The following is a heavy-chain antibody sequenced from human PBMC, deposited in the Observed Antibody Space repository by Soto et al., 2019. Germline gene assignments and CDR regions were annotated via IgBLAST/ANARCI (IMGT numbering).Heavy chain of an antibody. CDR2: ISGYNGDT. CDR1: GYTFTRYG. V-gene: IGHV1-18*01. Sequence: QGQLVQSGAEVKKPGASVKVSCKASGYTFTRYGISWVRQAPGQGLEWMGWISGYNGDTNYAQKFQGRVTMTIDTSTSTAYMELRSLTSDDTAVYYCAKNEQPPYYYYGMDVWGQVTTVTVSS. CDR3: AKNEQPPYYYYGMDV. J-gene: IGHJ6*02.